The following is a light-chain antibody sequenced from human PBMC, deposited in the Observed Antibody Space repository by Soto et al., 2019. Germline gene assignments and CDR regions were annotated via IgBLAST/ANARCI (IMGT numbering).Light chain of an antibody. CDR1: SSNIGRNT. CDR2: SNN. Sequence: QSVLIKPPSASGTPGQRVTISCSGSSSNIGRNTVNWYQQLPGTAPKVLIYSNNQRPSGVPDRLSGSKSGTSASLAISGLQSEDEADYYCAAWDDSLNAVVFGGGTQLTVL. J-gene: IGLJ2*01. CDR3: AAWDDSLNAVV. V-gene: IGLV1-44*01.